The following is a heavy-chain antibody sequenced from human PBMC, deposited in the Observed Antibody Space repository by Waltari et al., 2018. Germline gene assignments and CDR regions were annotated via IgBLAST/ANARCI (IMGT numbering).Heavy chain of an antibody. J-gene: IGHJ3*02. CDR2: IYNSGST. V-gene: IGHV4-61*09. CDR3: ARVSDGALRLGAFDI. Sequence: QVQLQESGPGLVKPSQTLSLTCTVSGGSISSGSYYWSWIRPPAGKGLEWIGYIYNSGSTNYNPSLKSRVTRSVDTSKNQFSLKLSSVTAADTAVYYCARVSDGALRLGAFDIWGQGTMVTVSS. CDR1: GGSISSGSYY. D-gene: IGHD5-12*01.